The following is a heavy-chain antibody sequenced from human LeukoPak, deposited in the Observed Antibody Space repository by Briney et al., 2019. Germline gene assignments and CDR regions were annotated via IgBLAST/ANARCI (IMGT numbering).Heavy chain of an antibody. CDR2: IGIAGDT. V-gene: IGHV3-13*01. CDR3: IRGGIQVSGIDAFDI. Sequence: GGSLRLSCAASGFTFSSYDMHWVRHAPGRGLEWVSAIGIAGDTYYPDSVKGRFTISRENAMYLQMNSLKDGDTAVYYCIRGGIQVSGIDAFDIWGQGTMVTVSS. D-gene: IGHD5/OR15-5a*01. J-gene: IGHJ3*02. CDR1: GFTFSSYD.